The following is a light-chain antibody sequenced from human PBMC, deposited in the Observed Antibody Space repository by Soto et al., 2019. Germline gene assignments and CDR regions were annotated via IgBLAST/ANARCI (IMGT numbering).Light chain of an antibody. CDR2: AAS. Sequence: DIQMTQSPSSLSASVGDRITITCRASQSINNYLNWYQQKPGRAPNLLIYAASSLRSGVPSRFSGSGSATDFTLTISSLQPEDFASYYCQQTYSTPPITFGQGTRLDIK. V-gene: IGKV1-39*01. CDR3: QQTYSTPPIT. CDR1: QSINNY. J-gene: IGKJ5*01.